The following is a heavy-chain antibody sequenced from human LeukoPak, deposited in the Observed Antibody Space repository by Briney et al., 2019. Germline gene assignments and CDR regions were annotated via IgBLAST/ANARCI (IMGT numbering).Heavy chain of an antibody. CDR3: ARGLMDV. J-gene: IGHJ6*04. V-gene: IGHV3-30-3*01. CDR1: GFTFSSYA. CDR2: ISYDGSNK. Sequence: PGRSLRLSCAASGFTFSSYAMHWVRQAPGKGLEWVAVISYDGSNKYYADSVKGRFTISRDNSKNTLYLQMNSLRAEDTAVYYCARGLMDVWGKGTTVTVSS.